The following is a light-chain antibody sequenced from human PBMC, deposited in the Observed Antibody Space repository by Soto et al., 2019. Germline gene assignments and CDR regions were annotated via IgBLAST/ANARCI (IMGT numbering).Light chain of an antibody. J-gene: IGKJ4*01. CDR2: DAS. Sequence: DIQMTQSPSALSASVGDRATITCRASQSISSWLAWYQQKPGKAPKLLIYDASTLQSGVPSRYSGSGSGTEFTLTISSLQPDDFATYYCQQYNHYSGLTFGGGTKVDIK. CDR3: QQYNHYSGLT. CDR1: QSISSW. V-gene: IGKV1-5*01.